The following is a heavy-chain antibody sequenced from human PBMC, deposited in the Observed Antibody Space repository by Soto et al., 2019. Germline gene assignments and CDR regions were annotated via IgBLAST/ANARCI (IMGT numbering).Heavy chain of an antibody. CDR3: ARGLILWVGELSRRGGYYYYMDV. CDR2: INDSGNI. V-gene: IGHV4-34*01. Sequence: QVQLQQWGAGLLKPSETLSLTCAVYGGSFSGYQWTWIRQTPGKGLEWIGEINDSGNINYNPSLKSRGHIFLDPPKKQISLKLSSVTAADTAVYFCARGLILWVGELSRRGGYYYYMDVWGKGTTVTVSS. J-gene: IGHJ6*03. D-gene: IGHD3-10*01. CDR1: GGSFSGYQ.